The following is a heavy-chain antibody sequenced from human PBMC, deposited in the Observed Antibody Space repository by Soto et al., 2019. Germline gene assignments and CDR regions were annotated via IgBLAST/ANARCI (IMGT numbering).Heavy chain of an antibody. Sequence: QVQVVESGGGVVQPGRSLRLSCAASGFTFSNYAIHWVRQAPGKGLEWVAVISYDGSNQYYADSVKGRFSISRDNAKNXLDLQMNSLRAEETAVYYCAKDLGNEEEWLVHGDYYYGMDVWGQGTTVTVSS. V-gene: IGHV3-30*18. D-gene: IGHD6-19*01. CDR1: GFTFSNYA. J-gene: IGHJ6*02. CDR2: ISYDGSNQ. CDR3: AKDLGNEEEWLVHGDYYYGMDV.